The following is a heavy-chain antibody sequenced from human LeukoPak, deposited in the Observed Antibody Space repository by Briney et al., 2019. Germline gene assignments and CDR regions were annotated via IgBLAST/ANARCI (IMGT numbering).Heavy chain of an antibody. CDR2: MNPNSGNT. CDR1: GYTFTNYY. V-gene: IGHV1-8*02. J-gene: IGHJ4*02. Sequence: ASVKVSCKASGYTFTNYYMHWVRQATGQGLEWMGWMNPNSGNTGYAQKFQGRVTMTRNTSISTAYMAQSTLRSADTAVYYCAREWYDYWGQGTLVTVSS. CDR3: AREWYDY. D-gene: IGHD2-15*01.